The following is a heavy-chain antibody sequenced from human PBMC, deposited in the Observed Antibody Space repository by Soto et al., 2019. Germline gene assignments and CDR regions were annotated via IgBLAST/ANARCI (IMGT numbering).Heavy chain of an antibody. CDR1: GGSISSGGYY. CDR2: IYYSGIT. Sequence: TLSLTCTVSGGSISSGGYYWSWIRQHPGKGLEWIGYIYYSGITYYNPSLKSRLTISVDTSKNQFSLKLTSVTAADTAVYFCARDIGRKPGYFDYWGQGTLVTVSS. D-gene: IGHD3-10*01. CDR3: ARDIGRKPGYFDY. J-gene: IGHJ4*02. V-gene: IGHV4-31*03.